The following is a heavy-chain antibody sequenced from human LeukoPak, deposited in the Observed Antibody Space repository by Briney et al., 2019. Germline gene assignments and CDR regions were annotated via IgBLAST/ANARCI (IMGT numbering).Heavy chain of an antibody. Sequence: GASVKLSCKASGGTFTNYAVSWVPQAPGQGLEWMGGFITFFGPANYAQKFQSRVTITSDESTSTAYMELSSLRSEDTAVYYCSRAGEVYNCCSYLEYWGQGTLVTVSS. J-gene: IGHJ4*02. CDR3: SRAGEVYNCCSYLEY. CDR2: FITFFGPA. V-gene: IGHV1-69*13. D-gene: IGHD1-20*01. CDR1: GGTFTNYA.